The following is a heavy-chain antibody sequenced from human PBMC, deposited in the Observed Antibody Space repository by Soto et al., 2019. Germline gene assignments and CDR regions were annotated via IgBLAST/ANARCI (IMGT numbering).Heavy chain of an antibody. J-gene: IGHJ6*02. CDR2: MNPNSANT. Sequence: QVQLVQSGAEVKKPGASVKVSCKASGYTFTSYDINWVRQATGQGLEWMGWMNPNSANTGYAQKFQGRVTMTRNTSIRTAYMEMRSLRSEDTAGYYCAGEGVRGMDVWGQGTTVTVSS. CDR3: AGEGVRGMDV. D-gene: IGHD2-21*01. CDR1: GYTFTSYD. V-gene: IGHV1-8*01.